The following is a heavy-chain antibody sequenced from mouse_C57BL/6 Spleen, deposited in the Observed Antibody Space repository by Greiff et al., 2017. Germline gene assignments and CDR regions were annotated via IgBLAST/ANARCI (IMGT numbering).Heavy chain of an antibody. CDR1: GYTFTSYW. D-gene: IGHD1-1*01. J-gene: IGHJ4*01. CDR3: ARTTTVVAPDAMDY. Sequence: QVQLQQPGAELVRPGSSVKLSCKASGYTFTSYWMHWVKQRPIQGLEWIGNIDPSDSETHYNQKFKDKATLTVDKSSSTAYMQLSSLTSEDSAVYYCARTTTVVAPDAMDYWGQGTSVTVSS. V-gene: IGHV1-52*01. CDR2: IDPSDSET.